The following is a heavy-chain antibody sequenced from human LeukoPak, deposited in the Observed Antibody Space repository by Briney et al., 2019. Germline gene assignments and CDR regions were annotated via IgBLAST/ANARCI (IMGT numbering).Heavy chain of an antibody. Sequence: KSSETLSLTCAVYGGSFSGYYWSWIRQPPGKGLEWIGEINQSGSTNHNPSLKSRVTISVDTSKNQFSLKLSSVTAADTAVYYCARQNFYRYCRSTSCYRPYYYYYMDVWGKGTTVTISS. CDR1: GGSFSGYY. CDR2: INQSGST. CDR3: ARQNFYRYCRSTSCYRPYYYYYMDV. J-gene: IGHJ6*03. D-gene: IGHD2-2*01. V-gene: IGHV4-34*01.